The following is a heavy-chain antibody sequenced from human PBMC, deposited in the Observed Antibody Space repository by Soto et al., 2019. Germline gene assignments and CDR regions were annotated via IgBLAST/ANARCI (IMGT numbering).Heavy chain of an antibody. Sequence: PSETLSLTCTVSGGSVSSGSYYWSWIRQPPGKGLEWIGYIYYSGSTNYNPSLKSRVTISVDTSKNQFSLKLSSVTAADTAVYYCARDSPTPSGVYFDYWGQGTLVTVSS. V-gene: IGHV4-61*01. CDR3: ARDSPTPSGVYFDY. CDR2: IYYSGST. D-gene: IGHD3-10*01. J-gene: IGHJ4*02. CDR1: GGSVSSGSYY.